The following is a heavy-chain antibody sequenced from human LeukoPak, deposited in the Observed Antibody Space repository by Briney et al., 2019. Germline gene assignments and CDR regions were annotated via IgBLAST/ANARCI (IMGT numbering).Heavy chain of an antibody. D-gene: IGHD4-17*01. J-gene: IGHJ5*02. V-gene: IGHV4-59*01. CDR1: GGSISSYY. CDR2: IYYSGST. CDR3: ARAGRGDYSMYPNWFDP. Sequence: PSETLSLTCTVSGGSISSYYWSWIRQPPGKGLEWIGYIYYSGSTNYNPSLKSRVTISVDTSKNQFSLKLSSVTAADTAVYYCARAGRGDYSMYPNWFDPWGQGTLVTVSS.